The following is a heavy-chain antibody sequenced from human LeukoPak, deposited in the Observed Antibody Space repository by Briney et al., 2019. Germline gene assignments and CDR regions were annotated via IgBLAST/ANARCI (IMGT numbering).Heavy chain of an antibody. V-gene: IGHV3-73*01. Sequence: PGGSLKLSCAASGFTFSGSAMHWVRQASGKGLEWVGRIRSKANSYATAYAASVKGRFTISRDDSKNRAYLQMNSLKTEDTAVYYCTRQSADGYWGQGTLVTVSS. CDR3: TRQSADGY. J-gene: IGHJ4*02. CDR1: GFTFSGSA. D-gene: IGHD6-13*01. CDR2: IRSKANSYAT.